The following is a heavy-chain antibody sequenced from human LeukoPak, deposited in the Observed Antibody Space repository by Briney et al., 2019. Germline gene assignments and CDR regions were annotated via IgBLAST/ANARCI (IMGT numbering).Heavy chain of an antibody. CDR3: ARDDGVAVFDP. CDR1: GGSISSYY. Sequence: SETLSLTCTVSGGSISSYYWSWIRQPPGKGLEWIGYIYYSGSTNYNPSLKSRVTISVDTSKNQFSLKLSSVTAADTAVYYCARDDGVAVFDPWGQGTLATVSS. V-gene: IGHV4-59*01. D-gene: IGHD2-8*01. CDR2: IYYSGST. J-gene: IGHJ5*02.